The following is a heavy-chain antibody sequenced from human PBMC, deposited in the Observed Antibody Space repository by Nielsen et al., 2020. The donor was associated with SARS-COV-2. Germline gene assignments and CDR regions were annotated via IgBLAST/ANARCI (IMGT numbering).Heavy chain of an antibody. J-gene: IGHJ4*02. CDR3: ARDHGSAIDY. D-gene: IGHD2-15*01. Sequence: LSLTCAASGFTFSSYAMHWVRQAPGKGLEWVAVISYDGSNKYYADSVKGRFTISRDNSKNTLYLQMNSLRAEDTAVYYCARDHGSAIDYWGQGTLVTVSS. CDR2: ISYDGSNK. V-gene: IGHV3-30-3*01. CDR1: GFTFSSYA.